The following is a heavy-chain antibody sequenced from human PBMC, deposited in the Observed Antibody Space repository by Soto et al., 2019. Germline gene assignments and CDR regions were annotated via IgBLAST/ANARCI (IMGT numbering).Heavy chain of an antibody. V-gene: IGHV3-23*01. CDR3: AKVVVAATWDSYYGTDV. J-gene: IGHJ6*04. Sequence: GVSLRLSWAASGFTFSSYAMSWVRQAPGKGLEWVSAISGSGGSTYYADSVKGRFTISRDNSKNTLYLQMNSLRAEDTAVYYCAKVVVAATWDSYYGTDVWGKGITVTDSS. D-gene: IGHD2-15*01. CDR1: GFTFSSYA. CDR2: ISGSGGST.